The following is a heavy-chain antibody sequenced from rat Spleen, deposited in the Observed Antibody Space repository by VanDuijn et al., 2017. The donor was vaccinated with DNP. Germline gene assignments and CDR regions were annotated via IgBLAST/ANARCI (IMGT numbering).Heavy chain of an antibody. J-gene: IGHJ2*01. D-gene: IGHD1-2*01. V-gene: IGHV5S13*01. CDR3: ATHKQLYRPSYFDY. CDR2: ISTGGGNT. CDR1: GFTFSNYG. Sequence: EVQLVESGGGLVQPGRSLKLSCAASGFTFSNYGMAWVRQAPTKGLEWVASISTGGGNTYYRDSVKGRFTISRDNAKNTQYLQMYSLRSEDTATYYCATHKQLYRPSYFDYWGQGVMVTVSS.